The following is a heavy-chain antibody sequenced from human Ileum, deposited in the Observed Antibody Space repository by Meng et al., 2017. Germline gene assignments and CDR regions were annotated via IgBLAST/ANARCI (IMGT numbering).Heavy chain of an antibody. J-gene: IGHJ4*02. CDR1: GFSLSTDKVG. CDR3: ARGLNGYYLY. V-gene: IGHV2-5*02. D-gene: IGHD3-3*01. Sequence: SGPTLVKPTQTLTLTCTFSGFSLSTDKVGVGWIRQPPGKALEWLAIVYWDDYKHFSPSLNSRLTISKDTSKNQVVLTMTNMDPVDTATYYCARGLNGYYLYWGQGTLVTVSS. CDR2: VYWDDYK.